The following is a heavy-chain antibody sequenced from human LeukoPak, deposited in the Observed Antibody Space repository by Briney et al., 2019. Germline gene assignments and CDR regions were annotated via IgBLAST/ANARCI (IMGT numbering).Heavy chain of an antibody. CDR1: GFTFSSYA. CDR2: ISDDGTNT. J-gene: IGHJ4*02. V-gene: IGHV3-30*04. D-gene: IGHD1-26*01. Sequence: GGSLRLSCAASGFTFSSYAMHWVRQAPGKGLECVAFISDDGTNTYYADSVKGRFTISRDNSKNTLYLQMNSLRAEDTAVYYCAKVHLDEWELPTTYYFDYWGQGTLVTVSS. CDR3: AKVHLDEWELPTTYYFDY.